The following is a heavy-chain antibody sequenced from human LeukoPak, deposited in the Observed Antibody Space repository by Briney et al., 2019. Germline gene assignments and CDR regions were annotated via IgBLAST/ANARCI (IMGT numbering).Heavy chain of an antibody. CDR3: AKDGGEYYDILTGYYPRLYYMDV. CDR1: GFTFSSYG. CDR2: IKQDGSEK. J-gene: IGHJ6*03. V-gene: IGHV3-7*03. D-gene: IGHD3-9*01. Sequence: GGSLRLSCAASGFTFSSYGMSWVRQAPGKGLEWVANIKQDGSEKHYVDSVKGRFTISRDNAKNSLYLQMNSLRAEDTAVYYCAKDGGEYYDILTGYYPRLYYMDVWGKGTTVTISS.